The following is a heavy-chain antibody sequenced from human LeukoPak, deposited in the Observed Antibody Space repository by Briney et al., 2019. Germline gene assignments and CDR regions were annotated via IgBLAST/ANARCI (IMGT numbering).Heavy chain of an antibody. Sequence: ASVTVSCKASGYTFTSYGISWVRQAPGQGLEWMGWISAYNGNTNYAQKLQGRVTMTTDTSTSTAYMELRSLRSDDTAVYYCARENCSGGSCYSNWFDPWGQGTLVTVSS. J-gene: IGHJ5*02. CDR3: ARENCSGGSCYSNWFDP. D-gene: IGHD2-15*01. CDR1: GYTFTSYG. V-gene: IGHV1-18*01. CDR2: ISAYNGNT.